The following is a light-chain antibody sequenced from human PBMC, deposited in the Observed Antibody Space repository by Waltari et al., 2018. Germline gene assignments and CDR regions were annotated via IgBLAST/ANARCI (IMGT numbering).Light chain of an antibody. CDR2: GAS. Sequence: EIVMTQSPATLSVSPAERATLSCRASQSVGRNLAWYQQKPGQAPRLLISGASNRATGIPARFSGSGYGTEFTLTISSLQSEDFAVYYCQQYNNWPPLTFGGGTTVEI. J-gene: IGKJ4*01. CDR1: QSVGRN. V-gene: IGKV3-15*01. CDR3: QQYNNWPPLT.